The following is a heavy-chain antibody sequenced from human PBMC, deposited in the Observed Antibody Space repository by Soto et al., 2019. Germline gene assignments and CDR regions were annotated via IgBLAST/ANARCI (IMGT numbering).Heavy chain of an antibody. V-gene: IGHV3-33*01. CDR1: GFTFSSYG. CDR3: ARDGRVNYDFWSGSYGMDV. CDR2: IWYDGSNK. J-gene: IGHJ6*02. Sequence: GGSLTLSCAPSGFTFSSYGMHWVRQAPGKGLEWVAVIWYDGSNKYYADSVKGRFTISRDNSKNTLYLQMNSLRAEDTAVYYCARDGRVNYDFWSGSYGMDVWGQGTTVTVSS. D-gene: IGHD3-3*01.